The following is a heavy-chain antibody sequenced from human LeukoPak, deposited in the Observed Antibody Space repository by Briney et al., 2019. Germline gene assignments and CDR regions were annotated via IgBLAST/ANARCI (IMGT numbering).Heavy chain of an antibody. Sequence: GASVKVSCKASGYTFTSYGISWVRQAPGQGLEWMGWISAYNGNTNYAQKLQGRVTMTTDTSTSTAYMELRSLRSDDTAVYYCARGYYDSSGPTDDAFDIWGQGTMVTVSS. CDR1: GYTFTSYG. CDR2: ISAYNGNT. J-gene: IGHJ3*02. CDR3: ARGYYDSSGPTDDAFDI. D-gene: IGHD3-22*01. V-gene: IGHV1-18*01.